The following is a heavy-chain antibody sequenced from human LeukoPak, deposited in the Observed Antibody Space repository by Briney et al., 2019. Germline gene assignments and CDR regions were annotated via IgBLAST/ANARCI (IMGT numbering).Heavy chain of an antibody. D-gene: IGHD6-19*01. Sequence: PGGSLRLSCGASGFTFSSHGMNWVRQAPGKGLEWVSGISGSGGSTYYADSVKGRFTISRDNAKNSLYLQMNSLRAEDTAVYYCARPWYSSGPLDAFDIWGQGTMVTVSS. CDR3: ARPWYSSGPLDAFDI. J-gene: IGHJ3*02. CDR1: GFTFSSHG. CDR2: ISGSGGST. V-gene: IGHV3-21*01.